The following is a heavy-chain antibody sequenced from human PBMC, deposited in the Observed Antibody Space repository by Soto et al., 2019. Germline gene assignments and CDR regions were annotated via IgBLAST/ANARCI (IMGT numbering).Heavy chain of an antibody. J-gene: IGHJ4*02. D-gene: IGHD6-13*01. V-gene: IGHV3-33*01. CDR3: ARASRIAAAGTPLGY. CDR1: GFTFSSYG. CDR2: IWYDGSNK. Sequence: GGSLRLSCAASGFTFSSYGMHWVRQAPGKGLEWVAVIWYDGSNKYYADSVKGRFTISRDNSKNTLYLQMNSLRAEDTAVYYCARASRIAAAGTPLGYWGQGTLVTVSS.